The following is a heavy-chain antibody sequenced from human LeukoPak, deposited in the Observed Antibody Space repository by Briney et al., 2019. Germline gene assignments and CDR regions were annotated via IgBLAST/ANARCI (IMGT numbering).Heavy chain of an antibody. D-gene: IGHD3-10*01. CDR2: INPNSGAT. Sequence: GALVKVSCKASGYTFTDYYIHWVRLAPGQGLEWMGWINPNSGATNYAQKFQDRVTVTRDTSIRTVYMELTRLTSDDTAVYYCATGPNIYGSGRSWYDPWGQGTLVTVSS. J-gene: IGHJ5*02. CDR1: GYTFTDYY. V-gene: IGHV1-2*02. CDR3: ATGPNIYGSGRSWYDP.